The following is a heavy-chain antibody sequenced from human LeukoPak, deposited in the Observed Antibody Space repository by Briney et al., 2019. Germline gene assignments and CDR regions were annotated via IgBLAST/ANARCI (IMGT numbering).Heavy chain of an antibody. Sequence: GGSLRLSCVASGFTFSSYWMSWVRQAPGKGLEWVANIKEDGSEIHYADSVKGRFTISRDNAKNSLYLQMNSLRAEDTAVYYCARGLARSDVGRWSWGQGTLVTVSS. CDR1: GFTFSSYW. J-gene: IGHJ5*02. CDR3: ARGLARSDVGRWS. CDR2: IKEDGSEI. D-gene: IGHD2-15*01. V-gene: IGHV3-7*01.